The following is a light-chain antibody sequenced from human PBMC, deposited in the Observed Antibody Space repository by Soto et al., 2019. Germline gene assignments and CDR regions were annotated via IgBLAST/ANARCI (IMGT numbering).Light chain of an antibody. V-gene: IGKV3-20*01. J-gene: IGKJ4*01. CDR1: QSVSSNY. CDR3: QQYGSSPT. Sequence: EIVLTQSPGTLSLSPGERASLSCRASQSVSSNYLAWYQQKPGQAPRLLIYGASSRATGIPDSLSGSGSGTDFTLTISRLEPEDFAVYYCQQYGSSPTFGGGTKVEIK. CDR2: GAS.